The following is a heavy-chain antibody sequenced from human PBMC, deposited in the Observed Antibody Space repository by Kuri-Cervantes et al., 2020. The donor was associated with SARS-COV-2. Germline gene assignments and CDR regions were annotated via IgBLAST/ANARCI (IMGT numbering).Heavy chain of an antibody. CDR2: ISYDGRNE. D-gene: IGHD3-22*01. J-gene: IGHJ6*02. Sequence: LSLTCTASGLTFSSYVMHWVRQAPGKGLEWVAVISYDGRNEYYTDSVKGRFTISRDNSKNTLHLQMNSLRAEDTAVYFCASRRDPGYYYGMDVWGQGTTVTVSS. CDR1: GLTFSSYV. V-gene: IGHV3-30*14. CDR3: ASRRDPGYYYGMDV.